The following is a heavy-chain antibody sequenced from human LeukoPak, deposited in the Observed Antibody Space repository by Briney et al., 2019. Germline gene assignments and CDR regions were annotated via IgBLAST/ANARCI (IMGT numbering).Heavy chain of an antibody. CDR3: ARAVYYYDSSGYYTPDAFDI. CDR1: GGSISSSNW. CDR2: IYHSGST. V-gene: IGHV4-4*02. D-gene: IGHD3-22*01. Sequence: PSETLSLTCAVSGGSISSSNWWSWVRQPPGKGLEWIGEIYHSGSTNYNPSLKSRVTISVDKSKNQFSLKLSSVTAADTAVYYCARAVYYYDSSGYYTPDAFDIWGQGTMVTVSS. J-gene: IGHJ3*02.